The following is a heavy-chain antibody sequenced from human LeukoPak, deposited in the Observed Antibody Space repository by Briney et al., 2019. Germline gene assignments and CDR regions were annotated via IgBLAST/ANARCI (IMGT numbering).Heavy chain of an antibody. CDR3: ASVGGDNVFGVVGHF. D-gene: IGHD3-3*01. V-gene: IGHV4-4*02. CDR1: GASISISNW. J-gene: IGHJ4*02. CDR2: FFHTGIT. Sequence: SETLSLTCAVSGASISISNWWGWVRQPPGKGLEWIGEFFHTGITNYNPSLKNRVTISVDKSKNQFSLTLSSVTAADTAVYYCASVGGDNVFGVVGHFWGQGALVIVSS.